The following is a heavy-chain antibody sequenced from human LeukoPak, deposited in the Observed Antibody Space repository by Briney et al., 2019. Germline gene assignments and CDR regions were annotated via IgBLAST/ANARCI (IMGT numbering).Heavy chain of an antibody. V-gene: IGHV1-2*02. CDR1: GHLFTDYY. CDR3: ASELGGTAVASALAY. J-gene: IGHJ4*02. Sequence: ASVKVSCKASGHLFTDYYIHWLRQAPGQGLEWLGWIKPNSGGTRYAQKFQDRVTMTSETSITTAYMELSGLRSDDTALYYCASELGGTAVASALAYWGQGTLVTVSS. D-gene: IGHD5-18*01. CDR2: IKPNSGGT.